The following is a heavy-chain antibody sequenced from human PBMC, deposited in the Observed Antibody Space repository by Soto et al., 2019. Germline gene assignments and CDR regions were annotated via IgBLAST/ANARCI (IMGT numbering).Heavy chain of an antibody. CDR3: ATGRPEKYGYGEYYYYGMDV. Sequence: ASVKVSCKVSGYTLTELAMHWVRQAPGKGLEWMGGFDPEDGETNYAQKFQGRVTMTEDTSTDTAYMELSSLRSEDTAVYYCATGRPEKYGYGEYYYYGMDVWGQGTTVTVSS. V-gene: IGHV1-24*01. CDR1: GYTLTELA. CDR2: FDPEDGET. D-gene: IGHD5-18*01. J-gene: IGHJ6*02.